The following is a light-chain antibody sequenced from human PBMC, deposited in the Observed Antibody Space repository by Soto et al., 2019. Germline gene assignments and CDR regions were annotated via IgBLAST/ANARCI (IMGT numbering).Light chain of an antibody. J-gene: IGLJ3*02. CDR3: QSYDDNNHWV. CDR2: DVF. CDR1: SSDVGAYNY. Sequence: QSVLTQPRSVSGSPGQSVTISCTGTSSDVGAYNYVSWHQQHPGKAPKLVIYDVFQRPSGVPDRFSASKSGITASLTISGLQAEDEAYYYCQSYDDNNHWVFGGGTKLTVL. V-gene: IGLV2-11*01.